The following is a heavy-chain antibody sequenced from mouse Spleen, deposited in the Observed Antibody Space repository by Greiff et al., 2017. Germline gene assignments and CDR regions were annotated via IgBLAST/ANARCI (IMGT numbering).Heavy chain of an antibody. CDR2: IDPNSGGT. CDR1: GYTFTSYW. D-gene: IGHD2-14*01. J-gene: IGHJ2*01. Sequence: QVQLKESGAELVKPGASVKLSCKASGYTFTSYWMHWVKQRPGRGLEWIGMIDPNSGGTKYNEKFKSKATLTVDKPSSTAYMQLSSLTSEDSAVDYCARVDYRYGSYFDYWGQGTTLTVSS. V-gene: IGHV1-72*01. CDR3: ARVDYRYGSYFDY.